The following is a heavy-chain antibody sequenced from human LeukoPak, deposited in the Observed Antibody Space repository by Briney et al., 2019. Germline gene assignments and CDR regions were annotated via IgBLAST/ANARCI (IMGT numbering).Heavy chain of an antibody. J-gene: IGHJ4*02. CDR3: ARDLYYGTYWGGFDF. D-gene: IGHD1-26*01. CDR1: GGSISSYN. V-gene: IGHV4-59*12. Sequence: KPSETLSLTCTVSGGSISSYNWTWIRQPPGKGLEWIGNIFYSGSTSHDPSLKGRITTSLDTYKNQFSLQLTSVTAADSAIYYCARDLYYGTYWGGFDFWGPGTLVTVSS. CDR2: IFYSGST.